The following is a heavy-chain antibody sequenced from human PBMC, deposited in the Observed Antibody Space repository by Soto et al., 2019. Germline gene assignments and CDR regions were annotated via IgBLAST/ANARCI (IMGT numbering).Heavy chain of an antibody. CDR3: ARHVSRNGDDLFEY. CDR2: IYYSGTT. Sequence: QLQLQESGPGLVKPSETLSLTCSVSGGSISRSLSYWGWILQPPGKGLEWIGSIYYSGTTHYKPSLESRATISLDTSKNQCSLKLTSETAADTAVYYCARHVSRNGDDLFEYWGQGPLVTVSS. CDR1: GGSISRSLSY. J-gene: IGHJ4*02. V-gene: IGHV4-39*01. D-gene: IGHD4-17*01.